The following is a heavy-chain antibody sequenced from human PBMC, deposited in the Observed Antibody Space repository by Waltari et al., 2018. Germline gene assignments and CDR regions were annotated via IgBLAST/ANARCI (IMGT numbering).Heavy chain of an antibody. Sequence: QVQLVQSGAEVKKPGASVKVSCKASGYTFTSSDINWVRQATGQGLEWMGWMNPNIGNTGYAQKFQGRVTMTRNTSISTAYMELSSLRSEDTAVYYCARSKRSSGWYGLSGILYFQHWGQGTLVTVSS. CDR2: MNPNIGNT. J-gene: IGHJ1*01. CDR3: ARSKRSSGWYGLSGILYFQH. V-gene: IGHV1-8*01. D-gene: IGHD6-19*01. CDR1: GYTFTSSD.